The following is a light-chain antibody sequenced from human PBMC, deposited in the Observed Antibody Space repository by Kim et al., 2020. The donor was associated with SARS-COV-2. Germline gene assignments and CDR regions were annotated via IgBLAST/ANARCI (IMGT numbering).Light chain of an antibody. V-gene: IGLV3-19*01. J-gene: IGLJ2*01. CDR1: NLRNYY. CDR2: GRN. Sequence: SSELTQDSAVSVALGQTVRITCQGDNLRNYYATWYQHKPGQAPVLAIYGRNSRPSGIPDRFSGSTSGNTASLTITGAQAEDEAYYYFNSPGNSAKVIFGGGTKLTVL. CDR3: NSPGNSAKVI.